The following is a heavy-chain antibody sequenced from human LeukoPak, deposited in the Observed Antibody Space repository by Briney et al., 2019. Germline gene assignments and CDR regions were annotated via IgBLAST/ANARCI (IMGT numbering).Heavy chain of an antibody. CDR1: GFIFKSQD. CDR3: ARELFGSGSCPDY. V-gene: IGHV3-23*01. Sequence: GSLRLSRVGIGFIFKSQDMNWVRQAPGKGLEWVSSISGSGTTAWYADAVKGRFTISRDNSKNTLSLQINSLRAEDTAVYYCARELFGSGSCPDYWGQGTRVTVSS. CDR2: ISGSGTTA. J-gene: IGHJ4*02. D-gene: IGHD3-10*01.